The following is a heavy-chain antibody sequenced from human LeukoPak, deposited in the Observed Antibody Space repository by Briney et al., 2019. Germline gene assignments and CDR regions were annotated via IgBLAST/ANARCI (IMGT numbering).Heavy chain of an antibody. Sequence: GGSLRLSCAASGFTFSSYWMTWVRQAPGKGLEWVANIKRDGSAKYYVDSVKGRFTISRDNAKNSLYLQMNSLRAEDTAVYFCARGVRSNDYWGQGTLVTVSS. D-gene: IGHD3-10*01. CDR2: IKRDGSAK. V-gene: IGHV3-7*01. CDR1: GFTFSSYW. CDR3: ARGVRSNDY. J-gene: IGHJ4*02.